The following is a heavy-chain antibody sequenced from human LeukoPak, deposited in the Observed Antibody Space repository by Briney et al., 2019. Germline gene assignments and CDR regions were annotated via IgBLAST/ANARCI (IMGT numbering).Heavy chain of an antibody. V-gene: IGHV3-23*01. Sequence: PGGSLRLSCAASGFTFSSYAMGWVRQAPGKGLEWVSSISGSGDNTYYADSVKDQFSISRDNTKTTVSLQMNSLRAEDMAVYYCAKGRGTAVTSAANYWGQGTLVTVSS. J-gene: IGHJ4*02. CDR3: AKGRGTAVTSAANY. CDR2: ISGSGDNT. D-gene: IGHD4-17*01. CDR1: GFTFSSYA.